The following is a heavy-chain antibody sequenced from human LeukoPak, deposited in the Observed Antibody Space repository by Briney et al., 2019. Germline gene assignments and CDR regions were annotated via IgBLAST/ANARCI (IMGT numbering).Heavy chain of an antibody. Sequence: GGPLRLSCVASGFTFEDYAMHWVRQAPGKGLEWVSGISWNSGSITYAAAVEGRFIISRDNAKNTLYLQMNNLRAEDTALYYCAKDKSAGDHHYYYYMDVWGKGTTVTVSS. CDR3: AKDKSAGDHHYYYYMDV. CDR1: GFTFEDYA. CDR2: ISWNSGSI. D-gene: IGHD2-21*02. J-gene: IGHJ6*03. V-gene: IGHV3-9*01.